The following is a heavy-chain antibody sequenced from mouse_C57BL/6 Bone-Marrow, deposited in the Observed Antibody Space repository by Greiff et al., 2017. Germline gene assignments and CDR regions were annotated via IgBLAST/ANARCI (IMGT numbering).Heavy chain of an antibody. V-gene: IGHV1-59*01. CDR1: GYTFTSYW. CDR3: ARYDYDAMDY. CDR2: IDPSDSYT. Sequence: QVHVKQSGAELVRPGTSVKLSCKASGYTFTSYWMHWVKQRPGQGLEWIGVIDPSDSYTNYNQKFKGKATLTVDTSSSTAYMQLSSLTSEDSAVYYCARYDYDAMDYWGQGTSVTVSS. J-gene: IGHJ4*01.